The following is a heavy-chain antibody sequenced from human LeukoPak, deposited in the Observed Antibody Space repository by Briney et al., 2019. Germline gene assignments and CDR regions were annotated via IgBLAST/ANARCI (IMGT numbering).Heavy chain of an antibody. D-gene: IGHD4-11*01. CDR2: IKQDGSEK. Sequence: GGSLRLSCAASGFIFSNYYMNWVRQAPGKGLEWVAHIKQDGSEKNYVDSVKGRFTISRDNVKQSLCLQMNNLRVEDTAVYYCARGPGDYDASDIWGQGTMVTVSS. V-gene: IGHV3-7*01. J-gene: IGHJ3*02. CDR1: GFIFSNYY. CDR3: ARGPGDYDASDI.